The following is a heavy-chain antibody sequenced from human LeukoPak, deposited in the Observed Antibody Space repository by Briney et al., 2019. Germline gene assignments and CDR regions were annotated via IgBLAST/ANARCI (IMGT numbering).Heavy chain of an antibody. CDR3: ARRWELNDAFDI. Sequence: ASVKVSCKASGYTFTGYYMHWVRQAPGQGLEWMGWINPNSGGTNYAQKFQGRVTMTRDTSISTAYMELSRLRSDDTAVYYCARRWELNDAFDIWGQGTMVTVSS. D-gene: IGHD1-26*01. J-gene: IGHJ3*02. CDR2: INPNSGGT. V-gene: IGHV1-2*02. CDR1: GYTFTGYY.